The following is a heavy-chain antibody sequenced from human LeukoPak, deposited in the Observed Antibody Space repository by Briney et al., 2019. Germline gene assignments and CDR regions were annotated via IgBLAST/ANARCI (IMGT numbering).Heavy chain of an antibody. CDR3: ARLNYYGSGSYYNSRFDP. Sequence: GSLRLSCAASGFTFSSYSMNWIRQPPGKGLEWIGEINHSGSTNYNPSLKSRVTISVDTSKNQFSLKLSSVTAADTAVYYCARLNYYGSGSYYNSRFDPWGQGTLVTVSS. CDR1: GFTFSSYS. D-gene: IGHD3-10*01. V-gene: IGHV4-34*01. J-gene: IGHJ5*02. CDR2: INHSGST.